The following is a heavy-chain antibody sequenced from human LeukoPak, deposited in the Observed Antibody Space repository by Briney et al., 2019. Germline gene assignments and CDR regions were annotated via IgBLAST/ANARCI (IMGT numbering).Heavy chain of an antibody. CDR3: ARDTRVHYYDSSGPVDY. CDR2: MNPNSGNT. V-gene: IGHV1-8*03. D-gene: IGHD3-22*01. Sequence: ASVKVSCKASGYTFTSYDINWVRQATGQGLEWMGWMNPNSGNTGYAQKFQGRVTITRNTSISTAYMELSSLRSEDTAVYYCARDTRVHYYDSSGPVDYWGQGTLVTVSS. J-gene: IGHJ4*02. CDR1: GYTFTSYD.